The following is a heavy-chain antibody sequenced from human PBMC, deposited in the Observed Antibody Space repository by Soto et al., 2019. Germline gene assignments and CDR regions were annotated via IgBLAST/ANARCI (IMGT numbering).Heavy chain of an antibody. V-gene: IGHV3-7*01. D-gene: IGHD3-22*01. CDR3: AKGEYYYDGSAYYPFDY. J-gene: IGHJ4*02. CDR1: GFTFSSYW. CDR2: IKQDGSGK. Sequence: PGGSLRLSCAASGFTFSSYWMSWVRQAPGKGLEWVANIKQDGSGKYYVDSVKGRFTISRDNAKNSLYLQMNSLRAEDTAVYYCAKGEYYYDGSAYYPFDYWGQGRMVTAPQ.